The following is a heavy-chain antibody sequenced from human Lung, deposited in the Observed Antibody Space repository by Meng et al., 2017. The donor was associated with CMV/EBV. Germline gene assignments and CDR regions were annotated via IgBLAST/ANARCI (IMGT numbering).Heavy chain of an antibody. CDR1: GFTFSSYA. CDR2: ISYDGSNK. V-gene: IGHV3-30-3*01. Sequence: GESXKISCAASGFTFSSYAMHWVRQAPGKGLEWVAVISYDGSNKYYADSVKGRFTISRDNSKNTLYLQMNSLRAEDTAVYYCARDWNVVVPAATYYYYGMDVWGQGTXVNVYS. D-gene: IGHD2-2*01. CDR3: ARDWNVVVPAATYYYYGMDV. J-gene: IGHJ6*01.